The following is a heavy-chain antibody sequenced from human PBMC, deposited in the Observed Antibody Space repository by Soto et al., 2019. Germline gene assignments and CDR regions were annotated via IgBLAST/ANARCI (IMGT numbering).Heavy chain of an antibody. D-gene: IGHD3-22*01. CDR1: GFTFSSYA. CDR2: ISYDGSNK. CDR3: ARVGYYDSSGYPGLLAGMDV. Sequence: QVQLVESGGGVVQPGRSLRLSCAASGFTFSSYAMHWVRQAPGKGLEWVAVISYDGSNKYYADSVKGRFTISRDNSKNTLYLQMNSLRAEDTAVYYCARVGYYDSSGYPGLLAGMDVWGQGTTVTVSS. J-gene: IGHJ6*02. V-gene: IGHV3-30-3*01.